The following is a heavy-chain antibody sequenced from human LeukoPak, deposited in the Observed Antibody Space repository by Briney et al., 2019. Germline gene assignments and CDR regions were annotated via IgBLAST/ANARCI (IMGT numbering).Heavy chain of an antibody. CDR3: ARSTTQKYDFDY. V-gene: IGHV3-30-3*01. Sequence: QPGGSLRLSCAASGFTFSTYAMHWVRQAPGKGLEWVAVISFDGSNKYYADSVKGRFTISSDNSKNTLYLQMNSLRAEDTAVYYCARSTTQKYDFDYWGQGTLVTVSS. J-gene: IGHJ4*02. CDR1: GFTFSTYA. D-gene: IGHD4-11*01. CDR2: ISFDGSNK.